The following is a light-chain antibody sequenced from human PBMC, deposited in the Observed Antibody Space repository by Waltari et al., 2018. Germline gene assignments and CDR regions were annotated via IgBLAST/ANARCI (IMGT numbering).Light chain of an antibody. CDR1: HSISSS. J-gene: IGKJ4*01. V-gene: IGKV3-11*01. Sequence: IVLTQSPATLSLSPGERETLSCRASHSISSSLAWYQQKPGQAPRLLIYDTSKRATVIPARFSGSGSGTDFTLTISSLEPEDFAVYYCQHRTTWPPSLTFGGGTRVEVK. CDR3: QHRTTWPPSLT. CDR2: DTS.